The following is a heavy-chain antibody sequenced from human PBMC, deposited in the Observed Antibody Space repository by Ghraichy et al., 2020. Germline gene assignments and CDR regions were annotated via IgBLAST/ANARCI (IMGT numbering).Heavy chain of an antibody. J-gene: IGHJ6*02. CDR3: AKEKAGSGWSPLTYYYYYGMDV. Sequence: GGSLRLSCAASGFTFSSYGMHWVRQAPGKGLEWVAFIRYDGSNKYYADSVKGRFTISRDNSKNTLYLQMNSLRAEDTAVYYCAKEKAGSGWSPLTYYYYYGMDVWGQGTTVTVSS. V-gene: IGHV3-30*02. D-gene: IGHD6-19*01. CDR1: GFTFSSYG. CDR2: IRYDGSNK.